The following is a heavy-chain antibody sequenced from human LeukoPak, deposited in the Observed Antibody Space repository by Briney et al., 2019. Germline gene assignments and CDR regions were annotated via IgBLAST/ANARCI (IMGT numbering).Heavy chain of an antibody. CDR3: ATISSGYGELLRYDY. Sequence: PWASVTVSCKVSGYTLTELSMHWVRQAPGKGLEWMGGFDPEDGETIYAQKFQGRVTMTEDTSTDTAYMELSSLRSEDTAVYYCATISSGYGELLRYDYWGQGTLVTVSS. D-gene: IGHD3-10*01. V-gene: IGHV1-24*01. CDR2: FDPEDGET. CDR1: GYTLTELS. J-gene: IGHJ4*02.